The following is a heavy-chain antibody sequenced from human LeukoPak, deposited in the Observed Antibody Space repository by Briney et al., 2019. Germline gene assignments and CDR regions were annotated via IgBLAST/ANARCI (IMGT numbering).Heavy chain of an antibody. CDR2: ISSSRSDI. V-gene: IGHV3-21*01. J-gene: IGHJ4*02. Sequence: GGALRLSCAASGFTFSSDSMNWGREAPGEGGEWVSSISSSRSDIYYADSVRGRVTLSRDTAKNSLYLQMNRLSAEDTAVYYCARPMNRRDGYNYHSWGQGTLVTVSS. CDR3: ARPMNRRDGYNYHS. D-gene: IGHD5-24*01. CDR1: GFTFSSDS.